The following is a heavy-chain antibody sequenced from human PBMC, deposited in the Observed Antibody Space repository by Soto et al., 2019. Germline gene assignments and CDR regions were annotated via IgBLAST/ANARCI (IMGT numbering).Heavy chain of an antibody. Sequence: PGGSLRLSCAASGFTFSSYGMHWVRQAPGKGLEWVAVISYDGSNKYYADSVKGRFTISRDNSKNTLYLQMNSLRAEDTAVYYCAKEPPREPTLAAAYFDYWGQGTLVTVSS. CDR3: AKEPPREPTLAAAYFDY. V-gene: IGHV3-30*18. D-gene: IGHD1-26*01. J-gene: IGHJ4*02. CDR2: ISYDGSNK. CDR1: GFTFSSYG.